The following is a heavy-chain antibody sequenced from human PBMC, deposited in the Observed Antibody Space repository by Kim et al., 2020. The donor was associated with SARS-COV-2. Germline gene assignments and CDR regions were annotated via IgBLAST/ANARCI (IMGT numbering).Heavy chain of an antibody. CDR2: IYTSGST. D-gene: IGHD3-10*01. CDR1: GGSISSGSYY. J-gene: IGHJ6*02. Sequence: SETLSLTCTVSGGSISSGSYYWSWIRQPAGKGLEWIGSIYTSGSTNYNPSLKSRVTISVDTSKNQFSLKLSSVTAADTAVYYCARTLLWFGEYGMDVWGQGTTVTVSS. V-gene: IGHV4-61*02. CDR3: ARTLLWFGEYGMDV.